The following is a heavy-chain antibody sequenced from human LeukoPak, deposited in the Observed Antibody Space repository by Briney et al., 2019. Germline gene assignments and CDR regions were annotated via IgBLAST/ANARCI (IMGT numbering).Heavy chain of an antibody. J-gene: IGHJ6*03. Sequence: GGSLRLSCAASGLTFSSYGMTWVRQAPGKGLEWVSAISGSGGSTYYADSMKGRFTISRDNSKNTLFLQMNSLRAEDTAVYYCTTRDYSSSWYPGVGYMDVWGKGTTVTISS. CDR3: TTRDYSSSWYPGVGYMDV. CDR2: ISGSGGST. D-gene: IGHD6-13*01. CDR1: GLTFSSYG. V-gene: IGHV3-23*01.